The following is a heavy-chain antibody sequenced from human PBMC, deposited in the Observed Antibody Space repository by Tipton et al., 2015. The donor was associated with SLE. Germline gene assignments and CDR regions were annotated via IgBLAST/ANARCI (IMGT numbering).Heavy chain of an antibody. CDR2: ISSSGGTI. Sequence: SLRLSCAASGFIFSSYEMNWVRQAPGKGLEWVSYISSSGGTINYGDSVKGRTTVSRDNARNSLYLQMNSLRAEDTAVYYCARGHYGSEGAFDIWGQGTMVTVSS. CDR3: ARGHYGSEGAFDI. V-gene: IGHV3-48*03. D-gene: IGHD3-10*01. J-gene: IGHJ3*02. CDR1: GFIFSSYE.